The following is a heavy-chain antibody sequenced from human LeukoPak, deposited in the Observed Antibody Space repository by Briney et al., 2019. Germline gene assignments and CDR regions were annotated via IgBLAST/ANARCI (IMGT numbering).Heavy chain of an antibody. CDR3: AKDPRLTMTTVTIGFDY. CDR1: EFTFSSYA. J-gene: IGHJ4*02. D-gene: IGHD4-17*01. CDR2: ISGSGGST. V-gene: IGHV3-23*01. Sequence: PGGSLRLSRVASEFTFSSYAMNWVRQAPGKGLEWVSAISGSGGSTYYADSVKGRFTISRDNSKNTLYLQMNSLRAEDTAVYYCAKDPRLTMTTVTIGFDYWGQGTLVTVSS.